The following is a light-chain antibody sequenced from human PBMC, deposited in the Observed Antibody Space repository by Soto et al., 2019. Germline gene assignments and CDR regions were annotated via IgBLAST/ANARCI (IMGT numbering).Light chain of an antibody. J-gene: IGLJ2*01. CDR2: YDS. CDR1: NIGSKS. V-gene: IGLV3-21*04. CDR3: QVWDSSSDHVV. Sequence: SYELTQPPSVSVAPGKTARITCGGNNIGSKSMPWYQQKPGQAPVLVIYYDSDRPSGIPERFSGSNSGNTATLTISRVEARDEADYYCQVWDSSSDHVVFGGGTKLTVL.